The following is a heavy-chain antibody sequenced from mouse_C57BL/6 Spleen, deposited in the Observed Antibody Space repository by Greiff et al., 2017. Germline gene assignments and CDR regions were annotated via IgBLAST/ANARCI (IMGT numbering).Heavy chain of an antibody. CDR2: ISDGGSYT. V-gene: IGHV5-4*01. Sequence: EVQVVESGGGLVKPGGSLKLSCAASGFTFSSYAMSWVRQTPEKRLEWVATISDGGSYTYYPDNVKGRFTISRDNAKNNLYLQMSHLKSEDTAMYYCAREGGYDYDGEYYLDDWGQGTTLTVSS. D-gene: IGHD2-4*01. CDR3: AREGGYDYDGEYYLDD. CDR1: GFTFSSYA. J-gene: IGHJ2*01.